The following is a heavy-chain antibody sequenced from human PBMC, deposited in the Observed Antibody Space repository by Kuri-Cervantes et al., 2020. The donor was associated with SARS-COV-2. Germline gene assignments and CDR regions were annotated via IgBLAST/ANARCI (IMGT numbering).Heavy chain of an antibody. J-gene: IGHJ6*02. CDR3: AKPHYSKAYYYYGMDV. Sequence: ETLSLTCTVSGASISSSTYYWGWIRQAPGKGLEWVSAISGSGGSTYYADSVKGRFTISRDNSKNTLYLQMNSLRAEDTAVYYCAKPHYSKAYYYYGMDVWGQGTTVTVSS. CDR2: ISGSGGST. V-gene: IGHV3-23*01. D-gene: IGHD4-11*01. CDR1: GASISSSTYY.